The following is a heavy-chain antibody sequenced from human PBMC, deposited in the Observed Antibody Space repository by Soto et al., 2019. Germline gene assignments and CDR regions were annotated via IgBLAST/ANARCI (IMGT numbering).Heavy chain of an antibody. CDR1: GFSLSNARMG. CDR2: LFSNDEK. V-gene: IGHV2-26*01. CDR3: ARIHHDSSGYYWVYARWAPFDY. D-gene: IGHD3-22*01. Sequence: QVTLKESGPVLVKPTETLTLTCTVSGFSLSNARMGVSWIRQPPGKALEWLAHLFSNDEKSYSTSLKSRLTISKDTSKSQVVLTMTNMDPVDTATYYCARIHHDSSGYYWVYARWAPFDYWGQGTLVTVSS. J-gene: IGHJ4*02.